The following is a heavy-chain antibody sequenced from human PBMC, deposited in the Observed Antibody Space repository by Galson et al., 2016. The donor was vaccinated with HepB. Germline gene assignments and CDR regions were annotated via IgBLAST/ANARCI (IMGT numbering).Heavy chain of an antibody. CDR3: ARCLRRRTGTGSPYNYGMDV. J-gene: IGHJ6*02. D-gene: IGHD1-7*01. Sequence: SETLSLTCFVFDGSINTYYWSWIRQPPGKGLEWIGYVSYSGTTNYNPSLNGRVTISLDTSKKKFSLELTSVTAADTAVYYCARCLRRRTGTGSPYNYGMDVWGQGTTVTVSS. V-gene: IGHV4-59*01. CDR1: DGSINTYY. CDR2: VSYSGTT.